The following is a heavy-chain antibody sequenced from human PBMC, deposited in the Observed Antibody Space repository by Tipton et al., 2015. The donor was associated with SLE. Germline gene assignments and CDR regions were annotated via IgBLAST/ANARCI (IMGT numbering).Heavy chain of an antibody. CDR1: GGSFSGYY. D-gene: IGHD6-6*01. CDR2: INHSGST. V-gene: IGHV4-34*01. J-gene: IGHJ3*02. CDR3: ASPRDSSSSYDAFDI. Sequence: TLSLTCAVYGGSFSGYYWSWIRQPPGKGLEWIGEINHSGSTYYNPSLKSRVTISVDTSKNQFSLKLSSVTAADTAVYYCASPRDSSSSYDAFDIWGQGTMVTVSS.